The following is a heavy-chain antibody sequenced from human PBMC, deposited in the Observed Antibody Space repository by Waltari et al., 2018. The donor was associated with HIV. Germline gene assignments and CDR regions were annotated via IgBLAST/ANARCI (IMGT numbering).Heavy chain of an antibody. CDR2: INHSGNT. CDR1: GGSFSDYY. Sequence: QVQLQQWGAGLLKPSETLSLTCAVYGGSFSDYYWNGIRQPPGKGLEWIGEINHSGNTNYNPALKSRVTSSVDTSKNQFSLKLTSVTAADTAVYYCALGIDHTFHIWGQGTMVTVSS. CDR3: ALGIDHTFHI. J-gene: IGHJ3*02. D-gene: IGHD1-26*01. V-gene: IGHV4-34*01.